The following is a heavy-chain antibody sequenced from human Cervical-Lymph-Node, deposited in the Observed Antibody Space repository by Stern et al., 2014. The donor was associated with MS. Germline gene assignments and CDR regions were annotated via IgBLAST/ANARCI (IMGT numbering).Heavy chain of an antibody. J-gene: IGHJ2*01. CDR3: ARYSWNVVYFDL. CDR1: GFSLGTSGAS. CDR2: IDWEDDK. D-gene: IGHD1-26*01. V-gene: IGHV2-70*15. Sequence: QVTLKESGPALVKPTQTVTLTCTFSGFSLGTSGASVSWIRQPPGKALEWLARIDWEDDKYYSTSLKTSLTLPKDTSKDQVVLTMTNMNPMDTATYYCARYSWNVVYFDLWGRGTLVTVSS.